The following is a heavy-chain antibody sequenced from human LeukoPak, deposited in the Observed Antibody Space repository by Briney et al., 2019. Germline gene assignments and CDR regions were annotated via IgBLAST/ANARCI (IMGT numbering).Heavy chain of an antibody. Sequence: GESLRLSCAASRFTFSSYWMSWVRQAPGKGQEWVANIKQDGSEKYYVDSVKGRFTISRDNAKNSLYLQMNSLRAEDTAVYYCARVSGLATNEYFQHWGQGTLVTVSS. CDR2: IKQDGSEK. D-gene: IGHD5-12*01. CDR3: ARVSGLATNEYFQH. J-gene: IGHJ1*01. V-gene: IGHV3-7*03. CDR1: RFTFSSYW.